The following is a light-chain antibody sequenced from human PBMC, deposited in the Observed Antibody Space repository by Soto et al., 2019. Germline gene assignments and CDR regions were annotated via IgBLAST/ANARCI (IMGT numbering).Light chain of an antibody. Sequence: EGATLSCRASHSVSSSYLAWYQQKPGQAPRLLIYGASSRATGIPDRFSGSGSGTDFTLTISRLELEDFAVYYCQHYGSSHPPTFGGGTKVDIK. V-gene: IGKV3-20*01. CDR2: GAS. J-gene: IGKJ4*01. CDR1: HSVSSSY. CDR3: QHYGSSHPPT.